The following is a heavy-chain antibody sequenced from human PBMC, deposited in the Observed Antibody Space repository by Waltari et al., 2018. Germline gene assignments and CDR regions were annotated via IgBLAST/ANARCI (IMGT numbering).Heavy chain of an antibody. CDR1: GGSFSGYY. CDR3: AGQRWSGVYYHGMDV. CDR2: MYLSGTS. J-gene: IGHJ6*02. D-gene: IGHD3-3*01. V-gene: IGHV4-34*01. Sequence: QVQLQQWGAGLLKPSETLSLTCAVYGGSFSGYYWSWIRQPPGKGLEWIGHMYLSGTSNSNPSLKSRVTISVDTSKNQFSLKLTSVTAADTAVYYCAGQRWSGVYYHGMDVWGQGTTVTVSS.